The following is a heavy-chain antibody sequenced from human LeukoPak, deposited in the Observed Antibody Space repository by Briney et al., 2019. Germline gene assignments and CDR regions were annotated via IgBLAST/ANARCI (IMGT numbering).Heavy chain of an antibody. D-gene: IGHD2-21*01. CDR1: GATFSSYA. Sequence: PVKLSCKASGATFSSYAISWVRQGPGQGLEWVGGIIPIFGTADYAQKFQGRVTITTDKSKSTVYMELNSLRSEDTAVFFCARDSGDCSRRFHWFDPWGRGTVVIVSS. V-gene: IGHV1-69*05. CDR3: ARDSGDCSRRFHWFDP. CDR2: IIPIFGTA. J-gene: IGHJ5*02.